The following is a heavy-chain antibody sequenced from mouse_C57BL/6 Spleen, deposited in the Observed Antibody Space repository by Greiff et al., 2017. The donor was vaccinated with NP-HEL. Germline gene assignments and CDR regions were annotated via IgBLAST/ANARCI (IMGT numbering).Heavy chain of an antibody. CDR1: GYTFTSYW. J-gene: IGHJ2*01. Sequence: QVQLQQPGAELVKPGASVKLSCKASGYTFTSYWMQWVKQRPGQGLEWIGEIDPSDSYTNYNQKFKGKATFTVDTSSSTAYMQLSSLTSEDSAVYYCARGDGYYDYWGQGTTLTVSS. V-gene: IGHV1-50*01. CDR2: IDPSDSYT. D-gene: IGHD2-3*01. CDR3: ARGDGYYDY.